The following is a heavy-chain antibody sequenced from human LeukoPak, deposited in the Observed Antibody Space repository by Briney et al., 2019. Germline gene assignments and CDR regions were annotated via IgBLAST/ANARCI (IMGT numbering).Heavy chain of an antibody. J-gene: IGHJ4*02. Sequence: PSETLSLTCAVYGGSFSGYYWSWIRQPPGKGLEWIGEINHSGSTNYNPSLKSRVTISVDTSKNQFSLKLSSVTAADTAVYYCARLNSFVGCSGFDYWGQGTLVTVSS. CDR3: ARLNSFVGCSGFDY. CDR1: GGSFSGYY. D-gene: IGHD5-12*01. CDR2: INHSGST. V-gene: IGHV4-34*01.